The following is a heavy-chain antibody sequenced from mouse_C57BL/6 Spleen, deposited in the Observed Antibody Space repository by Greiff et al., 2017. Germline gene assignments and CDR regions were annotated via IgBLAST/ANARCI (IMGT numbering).Heavy chain of an antibody. J-gene: IGHJ4*01. Sequence: LVESGAELVKPGASVKMSCKASGYTFTTYPIEWMKQNHGKSLEWIGNFHPYNDDTKYNEKFKGKATLTVEKSSSTVYLELSRLTSDDSAVYYCATSITTVVGQDAMDYWGQGTSVTVSS. CDR3: ATSITTVVGQDAMDY. CDR2: FHPYNDDT. V-gene: IGHV1-47*01. CDR1: GYTFTTYP. D-gene: IGHD1-1*01.